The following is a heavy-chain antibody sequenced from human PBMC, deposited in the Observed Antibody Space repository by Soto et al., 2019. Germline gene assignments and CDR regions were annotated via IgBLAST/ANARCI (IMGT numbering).Heavy chain of an antibody. Sequence: GGSLRLSCAASGFTFSSYAMHWVRQAPGKGLEWVAVISYDGSNKYYADSVKGRFTISRDNSKNALYLQRNSLRAEDTAVYYCAHGSFGSGSYILSYWGQGTLVTVSS. CDR2: ISYDGSNK. J-gene: IGHJ4*02. CDR1: GFTFSSYA. V-gene: IGHV3-30-3*01. CDR3: AHGSFGSGSYILSY. D-gene: IGHD3-10*01.